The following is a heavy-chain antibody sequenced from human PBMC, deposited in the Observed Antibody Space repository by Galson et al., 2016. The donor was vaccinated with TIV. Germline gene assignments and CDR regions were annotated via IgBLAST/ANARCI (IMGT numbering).Heavy chain of an antibody. CDR2: MNPNSANT. D-gene: IGHD3-22*01. Sequence: SVKVSCKASGYTFTSYDIHWVRQATGQGLEWMGWMNPNSANTGFAQKFQGRVTMTRNTSITTAYMELSSLRSEDTAVYYCARGPLDYADCSGFDGYFDLWGRGTLPTVSS. V-gene: IGHV1-8*01. CDR1: GYTFTSYD. J-gene: IGHJ2*01. CDR3: ARGPLDYADCSGFDGYFDL.